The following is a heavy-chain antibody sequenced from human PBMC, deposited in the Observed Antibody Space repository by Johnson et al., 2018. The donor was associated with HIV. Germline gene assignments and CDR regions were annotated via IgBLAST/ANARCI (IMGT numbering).Heavy chain of an antibody. V-gene: IGHV3-20*04. CDR1: AFTFDDYG. CDR2: INWNGGSI. D-gene: IGHD6-13*01. CDR3: ARARGQLTRGDDAFDI. J-gene: IGHJ3*02. Sequence: VQLVESGGGVVRPGGSLTLSCEASAFTFDDYGMSWVRQGPGKGPEWVSGINWNGGSIGYADSVKGRFTISRDNAKNSLYLQMNRLRGEDTAFYYCARARGQLTRGDDAFDIWGQGTMVTVSS.